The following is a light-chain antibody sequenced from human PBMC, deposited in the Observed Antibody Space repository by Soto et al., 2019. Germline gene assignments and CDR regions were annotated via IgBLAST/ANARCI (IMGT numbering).Light chain of an antibody. CDR3: QQYGSSPIT. V-gene: IGKV3-20*01. CDR2: DAS. J-gene: IGKJ5*01. CDR1: QSVSDNY. Sequence: EIVLTQSPGTLSLSPGEGVTLSCRPSQSVSDNYVAWYQQKPGQAPRLLIHDASNRATGIPDRFSGRGSGTDFTLTITRLEPEDFAVYYCQQYGSSPITFGQGTRLEIK.